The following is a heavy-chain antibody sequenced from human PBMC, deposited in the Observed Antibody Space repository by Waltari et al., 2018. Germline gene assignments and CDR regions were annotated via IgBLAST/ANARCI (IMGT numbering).Heavy chain of an antibody. CDR3: ARRGYCGIDCYSNYFDF. Sequence: QVLLQQWGAGLLKPSETLSLTCAVSGGSFNFYYWSWIRQPPGEGLEWIGEIPHSGRTNYNRSLKRRVSISVDTPNNQFSLKLTSVTAADTAAHYCARRGYCGIDCYSNYFDFWGQGTLVTVSS. CDR1: GGSFNFYY. CDR2: IPHSGRT. D-gene: IGHD2-21*01. V-gene: IGHV4-34*01. J-gene: IGHJ4*02.